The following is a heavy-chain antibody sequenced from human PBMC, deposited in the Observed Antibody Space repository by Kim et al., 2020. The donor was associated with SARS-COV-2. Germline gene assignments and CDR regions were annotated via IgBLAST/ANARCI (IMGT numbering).Heavy chain of an antibody. CDR3: ARAASGRTNSWLDP. V-gene: IGHV1-8*01. D-gene: IGHD3-10*01. Sequence: QKFQGRVTMTRNTSITTAYMELSSLRSEDTAVYYCARAASGRTNSWLDPWGQGTLVTVSS. J-gene: IGHJ5*02.